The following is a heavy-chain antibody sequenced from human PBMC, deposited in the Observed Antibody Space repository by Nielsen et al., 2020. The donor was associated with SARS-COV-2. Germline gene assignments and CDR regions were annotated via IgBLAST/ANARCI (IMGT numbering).Heavy chain of an antibody. CDR1: GFTFSSYA. D-gene: IGHD6-19*01. V-gene: IGHV3-30-3*01. CDR3: ARAGSSGWFTLLTPHFDY. Sequence: GESLKISCAASGFTFSSYAMHWVRQAPGKGLEWVAVISYDGSNKYYADSVKGRFTISRDNSKNTLYLQMNSLRAEDTAVYYCARAGSSGWFTLLTPHFDYWGQGTLVTVSS. J-gene: IGHJ4*02. CDR2: ISYDGSNK.